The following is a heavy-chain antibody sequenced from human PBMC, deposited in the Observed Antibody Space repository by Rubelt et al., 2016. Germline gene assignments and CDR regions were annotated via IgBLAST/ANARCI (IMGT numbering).Heavy chain of an antibody. V-gene: IGHV2-5*01. CDR1: GFSLSTSGVG. D-gene: IGHD3-10*01. Sequence: QVTLRESGPALVKPTQTLTLTCTFSGFSLSTSGVGVGWIRQPPGKALEWLALIYWNDDKRYSPSLKTRLTITKVTSKNQVVLRMTNMDPVDTATYYCAHLAHYGSGSCYEDYWGQGTLVTVSS. J-gene: IGHJ4*02. CDR3: AHLAHYGSGSCYEDY. CDR2: IYWNDDK.